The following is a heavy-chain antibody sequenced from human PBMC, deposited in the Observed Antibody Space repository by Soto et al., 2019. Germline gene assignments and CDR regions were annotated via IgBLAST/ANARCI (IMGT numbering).Heavy chain of an antibody. J-gene: IGHJ4*02. D-gene: IGHD1-1*01. CDR1: GFSFGRFG. V-gene: IGHV3-33*01. Sequence: QVLLVESGGGVVRPGGSLSLSCAASGFSFGRFGMHWVRQAPGKGLEWVAVTWYDGINKDYAESVKGRFTMSRDNSKNTLYLHMNGLRPDDTATYYCARDREEMLDFWGQGTLVFVSS. CDR2: TWYDGINK. CDR3: ARDREEMLDF.